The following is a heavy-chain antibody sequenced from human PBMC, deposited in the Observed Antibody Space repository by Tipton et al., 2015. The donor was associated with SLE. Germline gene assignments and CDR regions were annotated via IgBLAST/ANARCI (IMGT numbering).Heavy chain of an antibody. J-gene: IGHJ5*02. D-gene: IGHD3-22*01. Sequence: TLSLTCTVSGGSISSGSYYWTWIRQPAGEGLEWIGYIYTTGSTNHNPSLKSRVTISVDTSKNQFSLKLSSVTAADTAVYYCARAGTYYYDSSGYEGWFDPWGQGTLVTVSS. CDR3: ARAGTYYYDSSGYEGWFDP. CDR1: GGSISSGSYY. V-gene: IGHV4-61*09. CDR2: IYTTGST.